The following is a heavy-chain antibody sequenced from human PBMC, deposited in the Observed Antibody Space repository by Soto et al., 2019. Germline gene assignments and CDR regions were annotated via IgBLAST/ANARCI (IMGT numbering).Heavy chain of an antibody. CDR3: VKELVATTYYYYGMDV. Sequence: GGSLRLSCSASGFTFSSYAMHWVRQAPGKGLEYVSAISSNGGSTYYADSVKGRFTISRDNSKNTLYLQMSSLRAEDTAVYYCVKELVATTYYYYGMDVWGQGTTVTVSS. J-gene: IGHJ6*02. CDR2: ISSNGGST. D-gene: IGHD5-12*01. CDR1: GFTFSSYA. V-gene: IGHV3-64D*06.